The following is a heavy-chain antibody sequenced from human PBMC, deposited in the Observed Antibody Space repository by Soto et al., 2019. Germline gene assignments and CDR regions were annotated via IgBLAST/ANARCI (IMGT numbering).Heavy chain of an antibody. Sequence: QVQLVQSGAEVKKPGASVKVSCKASGYTFTSYYMHWVRQAPGKGLEWVAVISYDGSNKYYADSVKGRFTISRDNSKNTLYLQMNSLRAEDTAVYYCARDGKHYDFWSGYIVLSLGYYYGMDVWGQGTTVTVSS. CDR3: ARDGKHYDFWSGYIVLSLGYYYGMDV. V-gene: IGHV3-30-3*01. D-gene: IGHD3-3*01. J-gene: IGHJ6*02. CDR1: GYTFTSYY. CDR2: ISYDGSNK.